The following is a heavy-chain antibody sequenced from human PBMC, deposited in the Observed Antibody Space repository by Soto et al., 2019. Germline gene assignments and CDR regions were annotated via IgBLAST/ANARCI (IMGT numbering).Heavy chain of an antibody. CDR3: AHSGAGAGAVDY. V-gene: IGHV4-34*01. CDR1: GGSFSGYY. CDR2: INHSGST. Sequence: QVQLQQWGAGLLKPSETLSLTCAVYGGSFSGYYWSWIRQPPGKGLEWIVEINHSGSTTYNPSLRSRVTISVDTAKNKVALKQSAATAAETAGYCCAHSGAGAGAVDYWGQGTLVTVSS. J-gene: IGHJ4*02. D-gene: IGHD3-10*01.